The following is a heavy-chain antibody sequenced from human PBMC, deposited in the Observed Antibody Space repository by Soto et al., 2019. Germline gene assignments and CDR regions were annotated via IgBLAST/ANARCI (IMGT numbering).Heavy chain of an antibody. CDR1: GYTFTSYG. D-gene: IGHD2-2*01. J-gene: IGHJ6*02. V-gene: IGHV1-18*04. CDR3: ARVRCSSTSCYSYYYYGMDV. CDR2: ISAYNGNT. Sequence: ASVKVSCKASGYTFTSYGISWVRQAPGQGLEWMGWISAYNGNTNYAQKLQGRVTMTTDTSTSTAYMELRSLRSDDTAVYYCARVRCSSTSCYSYYYYGMDVWGQGNQVTLSS.